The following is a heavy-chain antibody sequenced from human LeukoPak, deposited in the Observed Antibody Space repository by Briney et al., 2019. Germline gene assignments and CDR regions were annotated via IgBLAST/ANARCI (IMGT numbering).Heavy chain of an antibody. Sequence: GKSLTLSCVASQFTFSHYGMHWVRQAPGRDLEWVAVIWSDGSNQYYADSVKGRFTISRDDSHNTVYLQMNSLRAEDTAVYFCAKDAQRGFDYSNSLEYWGQGTLVTVSS. CDR1: QFTFSHYG. CDR3: AKDAQRGFDYSNSLEY. D-gene: IGHD4-11*01. J-gene: IGHJ4*02. V-gene: IGHV3-33*06. CDR2: IWSDGSNQ.